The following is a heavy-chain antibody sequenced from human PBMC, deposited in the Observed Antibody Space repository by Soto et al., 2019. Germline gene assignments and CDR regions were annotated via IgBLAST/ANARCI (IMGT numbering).Heavy chain of an antibody. Sequence: GGSLRLSCTVSAVSEFSFSDQYMDWVRQAPGKGLEWVGRSRNRVNNLSKAYAASVQGRFTISRDESKNTVYLQMHSLKTDDTAVYYCSRVDPRAKSHDYWGKGTLVTVSS. CDR2: SRNRVNNLSK. J-gene: IGHJ4*02. CDR1: EFSFSDQY. V-gene: IGHV3-72*01. D-gene: IGHD3-9*01. CDR3: SRVDPRAKSHDY.